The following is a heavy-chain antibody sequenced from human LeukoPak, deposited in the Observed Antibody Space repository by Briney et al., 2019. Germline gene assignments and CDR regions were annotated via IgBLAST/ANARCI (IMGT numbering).Heavy chain of an antibody. Sequence: ASVKVSCKASGYTFTGYYMHWVRQAPGQGLEWMGWINPNSGGTNYAQKFQGRVTMTRDTSISTAYMELSRLRSDDTAVYYCARAHCVYNWFDPRGQGTLVTVSS. V-gene: IGHV1-2*02. D-gene: IGHD2-21*02. CDR3: ARAHCVYNWFDP. J-gene: IGHJ5*02. CDR1: GYTFTGYY. CDR2: INPNSGGT.